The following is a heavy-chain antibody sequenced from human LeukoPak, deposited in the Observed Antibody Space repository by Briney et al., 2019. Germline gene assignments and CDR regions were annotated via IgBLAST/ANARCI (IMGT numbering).Heavy chain of an antibody. CDR1: GGSISSYY. V-gene: IGHV4-59*01. J-gene: IGHJ5*02. Sequence: SETLSLTCTVSGGSISSYYWSWIRQPPGKGLEWIGYIYYSGSTNYNPSLKSRVTISVDTSKNQFSLKLSSVTAADAAVYYCARDLSSSWFDPWGQGTLVTVSS. CDR2: IYYSGST. CDR3: ARDLSSSWFDP. D-gene: IGHD6-6*01.